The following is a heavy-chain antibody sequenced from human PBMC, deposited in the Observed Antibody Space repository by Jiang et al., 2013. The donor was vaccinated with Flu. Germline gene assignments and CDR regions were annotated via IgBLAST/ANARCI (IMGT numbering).Heavy chain of an antibody. D-gene: IGHD4-23*01. CDR2: IIPIFGTA. CDR1: GGTFSSYA. Sequence: SGAEVKKPGSSVKVSCKASGGTFSSYAISWVRQAPGQGLEWMGGIIPIFGTANYAQKFQGRVTITADESTSTAYMELSSLRSEDTAVYYCARDDYGGFSYYYYYGMDVWGQGTTVTVSS. CDR3: ARDDYGGFSYYYYYGMDV. V-gene: IGHV1-69*01. J-gene: IGHJ6*02.